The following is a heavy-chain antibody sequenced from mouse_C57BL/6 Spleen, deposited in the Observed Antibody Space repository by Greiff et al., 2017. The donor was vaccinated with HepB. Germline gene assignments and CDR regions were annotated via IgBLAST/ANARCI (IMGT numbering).Heavy chain of an antibody. CDR3: ARGGYDSYYAMDY. CDR1: GYAFSSYW. D-gene: IGHD2-2*01. V-gene: IGHV1-80*01. J-gene: IGHJ4*01. Sequence: VQLQESGAELVKPGASVKISCKASGYAFSSYWMNWVKQRPGKGLEWIGQIYPGDGDTNYNGKFKGKATLTADKSSSTAYMQLSSLTSEDSAVYFCARGGYDSYYAMDYWGQGTSVTVSS. CDR2: IYPGDGDT.